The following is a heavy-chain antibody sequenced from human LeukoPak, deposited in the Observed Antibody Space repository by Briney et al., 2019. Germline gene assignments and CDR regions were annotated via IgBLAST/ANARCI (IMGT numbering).Heavy chain of an antibody. CDR3: ARASGDLRFDY. CDR1: GGSISSVNW. V-gene: IGHV4-4*02. CDR2: IHESGPT. J-gene: IGHJ4*02. Sequence: SETLSLTCDVSGGSISSVNWWSWVRQPPGKGLEWIGEIHESGPTNYNPSLKSRVTISLDKSRNQFSLNLNSVTAADTAVYYCARASGDLRFDYWGRGTLVTVSS. D-gene: IGHD4-17*01.